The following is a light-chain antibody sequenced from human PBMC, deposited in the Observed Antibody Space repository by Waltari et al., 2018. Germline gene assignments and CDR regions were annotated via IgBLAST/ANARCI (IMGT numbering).Light chain of an antibody. J-gene: IGLJ1*01. CDR3: SSYTSSSTREV. Sequence: QSALTQPASVSGSPGQSITISCTGTSSDVGGYNYVSWYQQHPGKAPKLMIYDVSNRPSGVTNRFSGSKPGNTASLTISGLQAEDEADYYCSSYTSSSTREVFGTGTKVTVL. CDR1: SSDVGGYNY. CDR2: DVS. V-gene: IGLV2-14*03.